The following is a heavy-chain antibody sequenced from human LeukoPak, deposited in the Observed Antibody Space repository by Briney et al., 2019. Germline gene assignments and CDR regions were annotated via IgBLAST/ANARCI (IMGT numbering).Heavy chain of an antibody. V-gene: IGHV1-2*02. Sequence: ASVKVSCKASGYTFTGYYMHWVRQAPGQGLEWMGWINPNSGGTNYAQKFQGRVTMTRDTSISTAYMELSSLRSEDTAVYYCATKVPYDSSGYYYVGYFDYWGQGTLVTVSS. D-gene: IGHD3-22*01. CDR1: GYTFTGYY. CDR3: ATKVPYDSSGYYYVGYFDY. J-gene: IGHJ4*02. CDR2: INPNSGGT.